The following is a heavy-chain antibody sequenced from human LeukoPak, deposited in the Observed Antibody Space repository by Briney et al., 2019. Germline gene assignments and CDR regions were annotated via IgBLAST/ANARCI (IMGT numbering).Heavy chain of an antibody. CDR3: ARGSGFRKIVYYYYGMDV. CDR1: GFTFSSYS. D-gene: IGHD6-19*01. CDR2: ISSSSSYI. V-gene: IGHV3-21*01. J-gene: IGHJ6*02. Sequence: PGGSLRLSCAASGFTFSSYSMNWVRQAPGKGLEWVSSISSSSSYIYYADSVKGRFTISRDNAKNSLYLQMNSLRAEDTAVYYCARGSGFRKIVYYYYGMDVWGQGTTVTASS.